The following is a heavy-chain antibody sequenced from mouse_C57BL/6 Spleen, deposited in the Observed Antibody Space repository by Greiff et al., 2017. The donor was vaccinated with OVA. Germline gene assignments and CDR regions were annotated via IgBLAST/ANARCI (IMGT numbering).Heavy chain of an antibody. CDR1: GYAFSSSW. CDR2: IYPGDGAT. CDR3: ERRAAY. V-gene: IGHV1-82*01. D-gene: IGHD3-3*01. J-gene: IGHJ2*01. Sequence: QVQLQQSGPELVKPGASVKISCKASGYAFSSSWMNWVKQRPGKGLEWIGRIYPGDGATNYNGKLKGKSTLTADKSFSSADMQLSTMSSRDSEVYFCERRAAYWGQGTTLTVSS.